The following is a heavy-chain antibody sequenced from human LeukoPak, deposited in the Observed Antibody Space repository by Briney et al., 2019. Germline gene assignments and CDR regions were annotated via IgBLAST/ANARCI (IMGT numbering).Heavy chain of an antibody. CDR2: INPNSGGT. D-gene: IGHD3-22*01. Sequence: ASVKVSCKASGYTFTGYYMHWVRQAPGQGLEWMGWINPNSGGTNYAQKFQGRVTMTRDTSISTAYMELRSLRSDDTAVYYCARVRVVIPSADNWFDPWGQGTLVTVSS. J-gene: IGHJ5*02. V-gene: IGHV1-2*02. CDR3: ARVRVVIPSADNWFDP. CDR1: GYTFTGYY.